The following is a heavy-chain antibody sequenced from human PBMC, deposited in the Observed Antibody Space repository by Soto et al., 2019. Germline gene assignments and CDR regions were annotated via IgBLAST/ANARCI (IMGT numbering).Heavy chain of an antibody. D-gene: IGHD3-22*01. CDR2: ISPKSGNI. CDR1: GYTFTRNG. Sequence: QVHLVQSGAEVNKPGASVNVSCKTSGYTFTRNGISWVRQAPGQGLEWMGWISPKSGNIKYAQKFQGRVIMTTDTSTSTAYMELRSLRSDDTAVYYCVKDRDSNSWPSRDVWGPGTTVTVSS. J-gene: IGHJ6*02. V-gene: IGHV1-18*01. CDR3: VKDRDSNSWPSRDV.